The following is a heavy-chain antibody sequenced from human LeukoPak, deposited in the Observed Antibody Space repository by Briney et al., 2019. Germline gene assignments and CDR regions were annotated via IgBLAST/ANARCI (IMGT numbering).Heavy chain of an antibody. V-gene: IGHV4-31*03. CDR1: GGSISSGGYY. D-gene: IGHD3-9*01. CDR2: IYYSGST. CDR3: ARDLDGGNWFDP. J-gene: IGHJ5*02. Sequence: SETLSLTCTVSGGSISSGGYYWSWIRQHPGKGLEWIGYIYYSGSTYYNPSLKNRVTISVDTSKNQFSLKLSSVTAADTAVYYCARDLDGGNWFDPWGQGTLVTVSS.